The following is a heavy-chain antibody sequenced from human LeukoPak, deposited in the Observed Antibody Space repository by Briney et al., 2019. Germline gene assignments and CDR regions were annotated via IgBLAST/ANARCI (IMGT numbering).Heavy chain of an antibody. J-gene: IGHJ4*02. Sequence: GGSLRLSCAASGFTFISYWIHWVRQAPGKGLVWVSRINGYGSSTDFADSVKGRFTISRDNAKNTLYLQMNSLRAEDTAVYYCARDAPGNTALDYWGQGTLVTVSS. CDR2: INGYGSST. D-gene: IGHD5-18*01. CDR3: ARDAPGNTALDY. CDR1: GFTFISYW. V-gene: IGHV3-74*01.